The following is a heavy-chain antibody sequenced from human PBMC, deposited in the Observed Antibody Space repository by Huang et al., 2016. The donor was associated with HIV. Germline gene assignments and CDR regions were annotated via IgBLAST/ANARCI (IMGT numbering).Heavy chain of an antibody. Sequence: VQLVQSGAEVKKPGESLKISCKGSGYTFANYWIGWVRQMPGKGLEWMGMTYPYDSDTRNSPSFQGQVTMSADKTINTVYLHWRSLKASDTAMYYCARPQRQEFLGRDGYDIWGQGTMVTVSS. D-gene: IGHD1-1*01. V-gene: IGHV5-51*01. J-gene: IGHJ3*02. CDR3: ARPQRQEFLGRDGYDI. CDR1: GYTFANYW. CDR2: TYPYDSDT.